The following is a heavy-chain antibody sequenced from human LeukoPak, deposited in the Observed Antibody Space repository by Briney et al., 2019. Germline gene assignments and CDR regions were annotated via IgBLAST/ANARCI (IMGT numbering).Heavy chain of an antibody. CDR2: INPNSGGT. J-gene: IGHJ6*02. V-gene: IGHV1-2*02. CDR1: GGTFSSYA. CDR3: AKDYGMDV. Sequence: ASVKVSCKASGGTFSSYAISWVRQAPGQGLEWMGWINPNSGGTNYAQKFQGRVTMTRDTSISTAYMELSRLRSDDTAVYYCAKDYGMDVWGQGTTVTVSS.